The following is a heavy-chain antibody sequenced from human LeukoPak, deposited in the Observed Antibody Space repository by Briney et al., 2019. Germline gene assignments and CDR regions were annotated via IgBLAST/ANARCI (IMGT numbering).Heavy chain of an antibody. D-gene: IGHD3-10*01. J-gene: IGHJ4*02. Sequence: GGSLRLSCAASGFTFTVSGYAMSWVRQAPGKGLEWVSSISGTTGTIYYADSVKGRFTISRDNFKNTLYLQMKSLGAEDTAVYHCARIKGYFDSGNYYGFFDYWGQGTLVTVSS. CDR1: GFTFTVSGYA. CDR3: ARIKGYFDSGNYYGFFDY. CDR2: ISGTTGTI. V-gene: IGHV3-23*01.